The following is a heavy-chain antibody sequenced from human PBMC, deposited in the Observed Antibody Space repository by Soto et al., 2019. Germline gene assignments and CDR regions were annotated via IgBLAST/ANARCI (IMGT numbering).Heavy chain of an antibody. J-gene: IGHJ5*02. CDR2: IYYNGNT. CDR3: ARAHDFWSGYSSWFDP. Sequence: PSETLSLTCSVSGGSISNHYWSWIRQPPGKGLEWIGYIYYNGNTNYNPSLKSRVTMSVDTSRNQISLKLSSVTAADTAVYYCARAHDFWSGYSSWFDPWGQGTLVTVSS. D-gene: IGHD3-3*01. CDR1: GGSISNHY. V-gene: IGHV4-59*11.